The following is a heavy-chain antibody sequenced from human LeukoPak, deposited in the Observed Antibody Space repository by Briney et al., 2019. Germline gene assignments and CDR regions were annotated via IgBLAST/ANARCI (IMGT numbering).Heavy chain of an antibody. CDR1: GFTFSDYY. Sequence: GGSLRLSCAASGFTFSDYYMSWIRQAPGKGLEWVSYISSSGSTIYYADSVKGRFTISRDNAKNSLYLQMNSLRAEDTAVYYCARDSVSPLWFGEAHYGMDVWGQGTTVTVSS. D-gene: IGHD3-10*01. CDR2: ISSSGSTI. CDR3: ARDSVSPLWFGEAHYGMDV. V-gene: IGHV3-11*01. J-gene: IGHJ6*02.